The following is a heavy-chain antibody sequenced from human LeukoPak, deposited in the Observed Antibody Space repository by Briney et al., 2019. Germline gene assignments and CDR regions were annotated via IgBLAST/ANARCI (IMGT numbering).Heavy chain of an antibody. CDR3: ARGFRSAISRVPGFDY. V-gene: IGHV3-48*04. J-gene: IGHJ4*02. Sequence: PGGSLRLSCVVSGLSFSTSSMNWVRQAPGKGLEWDSYISSSGSTIHDADSVKGRFTISRDNAENSLYLQMNSLRAEDTAVYYCARGFRSAISRVPGFDYWGQGTLVTVSS. CDR1: GLSFSTSS. CDR2: ISSSGSTI. D-gene: IGHD3-3*02.